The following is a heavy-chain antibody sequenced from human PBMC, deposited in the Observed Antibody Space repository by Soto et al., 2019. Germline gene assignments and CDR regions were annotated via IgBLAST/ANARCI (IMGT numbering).Heavy chain of an antibody. V-gene: IGHV4-61*08. CDR2: IHYSGSS. CDR1: GGSISSGGYS. J-gene: IGHJ4*02. Sequence: SETLSLTCTVSGGSISSGGYSWSWIRQPPGKGLEWIAYIHYSGSSNSNPSLKSRVTISVDTSKNQFSLKLTSVTAADTAVYYCARHSNEYRKSLDYWGQGTLVTVSS. D-gene: IGHD6-13*01. CDR3: ARHSNEYRKSLDY.